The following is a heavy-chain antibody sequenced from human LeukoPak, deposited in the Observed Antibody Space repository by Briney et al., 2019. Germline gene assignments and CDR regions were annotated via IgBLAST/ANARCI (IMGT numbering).Heavy chain of an antibody. V-gene: IGHV5-51*01. J-gene: IGHJ4*02. Sequence: GESLKISCEGFGFSFTSYWIAWVRQMPGKGLEWMGVIYPGDSDTRYSPSFQGQVTISADKSMGTAYLQWNSLKASDTAMYYCARLGGNYHYFDYWGQGTLVTVSS. CDR1: GFSFTSYW. CDR2: IYPGDSDT. CDR3: ARLGGNYHYFDY. D-gene: IGHD4-23*01.